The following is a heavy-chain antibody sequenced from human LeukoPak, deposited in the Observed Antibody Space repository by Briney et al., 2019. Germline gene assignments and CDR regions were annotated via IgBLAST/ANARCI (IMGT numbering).Heavy chain of an antibody. Sequence: GGSLRLSCAASGFTFSSYAMSWVRQAPGKGLEWVSAISGSGGSTYYADSAKGRFTISRDNSKNTLYLQMNSLRAEDTAVYYCAKDRSITMIVVGWFDPWGQGTLVTVSS. CDR3: AKDRSITMIVVGWFDP. J-gene: IGHJ5*02. CDR2: ISGSGGST. D-gene: IGHD3-22*01. CDR1: GFTFSSYA. V-gene: IGHV3-23*01.